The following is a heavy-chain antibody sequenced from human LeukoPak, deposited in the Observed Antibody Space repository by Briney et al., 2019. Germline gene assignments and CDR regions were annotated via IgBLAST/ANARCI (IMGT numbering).Heavy chain of an antibody. J-gene: IGHJ5*02. Sequence: SETLSLTCTVSNDFISSYYWTWIRQPPGKGLEWIGYIYYSGSTYYNPSLKSRVTISVDTSKNQFSLKLSSVTAADTAVYYCARQPHGEWSWFDPWGQGTLVTVSS. V-gene: IGHV4-59*08. CDR1: NDFISSYY. D-gene: IGHD4-17*01. CDR2: IYYSGST. CDR3: ARQPHGEWSWFDP.